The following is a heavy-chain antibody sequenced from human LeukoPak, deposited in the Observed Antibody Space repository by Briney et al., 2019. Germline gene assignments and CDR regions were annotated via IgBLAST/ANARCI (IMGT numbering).Heavy chain of an antibody. CDR3: ARETTYYDFWSGRTAIDY. V-gene: IGHV3-11*04. CDR2: ISSSGSTI. J-gene: IGHJ4*02. CDR1: GGSFSGYY. D-gene: IGHD3-3*01. Sequence: LSLTCAVYGGSFSGYYWSWIRQAPGKGLEWVSYISSSGSTIYYADSVKGRFTISRDNAKNSLYLQMNSLRAEDTAVYYCARETTYYDFWSGRTAIDYWGQGTLVTVSS.